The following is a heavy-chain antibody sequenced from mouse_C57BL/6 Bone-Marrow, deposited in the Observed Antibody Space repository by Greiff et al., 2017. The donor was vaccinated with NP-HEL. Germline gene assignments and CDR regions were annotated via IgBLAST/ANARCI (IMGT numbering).Heavy chain of an antibody. D-gene: IGHD3-3*01. Sequence: VKLMESGAELVKPGASVKLSCKASSYTFTEYTIHWVKQRSGQGLEWIGWFYPGSGSIKYNEKFKDKATLTADKSSSTVYMELSRLTSEDSAVYFCARHEEGWAWFAYWGQGTLVTVSA. CDR2: FYPGSGSI. J-gene: IGHJ3*01. CDR1: SYTFTEYT. CDR3: ARHEEGWAWFAY. V-gene: IGHV1-62-2*01.